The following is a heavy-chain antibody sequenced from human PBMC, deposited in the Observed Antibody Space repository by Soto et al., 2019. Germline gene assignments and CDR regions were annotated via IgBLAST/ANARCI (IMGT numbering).Heavy chain of an antibody. CDR3: ATDLYYDSSGYNAFDI. CDR1: GYTLPGLS. D-gene: IGHD3-22*01. CDR2: FDPEDGET. V-gene: IGHV1-24*01. Sequence: ASVKLSCKVCGYTLPGLSMYWLRQSPGKGLEWMGGFDPEDGETSYAQKFQGRVTMTDDTSTDTAYMELSSLRYEDTAVYYCATDLYYDSSGYNAFDIWGQGTMVTVSS. J-gene: IGHJ3*02.